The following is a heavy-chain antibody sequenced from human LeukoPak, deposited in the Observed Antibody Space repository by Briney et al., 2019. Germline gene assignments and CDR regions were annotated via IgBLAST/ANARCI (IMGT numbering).Heavy chain of an antibody. CDR3: ARVELEIVQQQLEAFDI. J-gene: IGHJ3*02. Sequence: PGGSLRLSCAASGFTVSSNYMSWVRQAPGKGLEWVSVIYSGGSTYYADSVKGRFTISRDNSKNTLYLQMNSLRAEDTAVYYCARVELEIVQQQLEAFDIWGQGTMVTVSS. V-gene: IGHV3-53*01. CDR2: IYSGGST. CDR1: GFTVSSNY. D-gene: IGHD6-13*01.